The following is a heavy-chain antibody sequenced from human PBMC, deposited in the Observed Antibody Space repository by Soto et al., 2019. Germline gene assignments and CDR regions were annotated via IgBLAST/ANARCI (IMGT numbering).Heavy chain of an antibody. D-gene: IGHD5-18*01. J-gene: IGHJ4*02. Sequence: PGGSLRLSCAASGFTFSSYAMSWVRQAPGKGLGWVSYFSRTDNTVQYADSVKGRFIISRDNVANSLYLQMHSLTAEDTAIYYCARETHSSRHNFDYWGPGTLVTVSS. V-gene: IGHV3-48*01. CDR3: ARETHSSRHNFDY. CDR1: GFTFSSYA. CDR2: FSRTDNTV.